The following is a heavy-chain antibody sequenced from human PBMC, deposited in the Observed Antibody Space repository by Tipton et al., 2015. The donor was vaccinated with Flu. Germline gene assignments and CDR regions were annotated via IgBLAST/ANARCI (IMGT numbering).Heavy chain of an antibody. D-gene: IGHD2-2*01. CDR3: ARGPDIVVVPAAMGWFDP. CDR1: GGTFSSYA. CDR2: ILPIFGTA. J-gene: IGHJ5*02. V-gene: IGHV1-69*15. Sequence: QSGPEVKKPGSSVKVSCKASGGTFSSYAISWVRQAPGQGLEWMGRILPIFGTANYAQKFQGRVTITADESTSTAYMELSSLRSEDTAVYYCARGPDIVVVPAAMGWFDPWGQGTLVTVSS.